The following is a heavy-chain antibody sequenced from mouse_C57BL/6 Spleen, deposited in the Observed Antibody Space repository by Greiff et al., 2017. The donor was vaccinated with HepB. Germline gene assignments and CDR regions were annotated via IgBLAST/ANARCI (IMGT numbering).Heavy chain of an antibody. CDR3: AEAWTRFAY. CDR2: ISSGNSTI. Sequence: EVQLVESGGGLVKPGGSLKLSCVASGFTFSDYGMHWVRQAPEKGLEWVAYISSGNSTIYYADTVKGRFTISRDNAKNSVFLQINNLRAEDTAMYYCAEAWTRFAYWGKGAMVTVST. V-gene: IGHV5-17*01. CDR1: GFTFSDYG. J-gene: IGHJ3*01. D-gene: IGHD3-2*02.